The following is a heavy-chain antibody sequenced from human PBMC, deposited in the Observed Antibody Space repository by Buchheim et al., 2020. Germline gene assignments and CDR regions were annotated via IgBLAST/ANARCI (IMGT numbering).Heavy chain of an antibody. V-gene: IGHV4-30-4*07. J-gene: IGHJ6*02. CDR1: CGSIHSSGYS. CDR3: AREAAAVAGGMDV. D-gene: IGHD6-13*01. Sequence: QVQLQESGPGLVKPSQTLSLPFAVLCGSIHSSGYSWSWTRQPPGKGLEWISYIYYSGRTVSNPSLRSRVTISIEMPKNQFSLKLSSVTAADTAVYYCAREAAAVAGGMDVWGQGTT. CDR2: IYYSGRT.